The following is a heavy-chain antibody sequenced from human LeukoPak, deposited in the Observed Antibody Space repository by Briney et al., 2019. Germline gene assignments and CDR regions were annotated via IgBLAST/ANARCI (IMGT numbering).Heavy chain of an antibody. CDR1: GGSISSSSYY. Sequence: SETLSLTCTVSGGSISSSSYYWGWIRQPPGKGLEWIGSIYSSGNTYYNPSLKSRVTISVDTSKNQFSLKLSSVTAADTAVYYCARLGPRRDGYNYVGLIYYWGQGTLVTVSS. V-gene: IGHV4-39*01. CDR3: ARLGPRRDGYNYVGLIYY. J-gene: IGHJ4*02. D-gene: IGHD5-24*01. CDR2: IYSSGNT.